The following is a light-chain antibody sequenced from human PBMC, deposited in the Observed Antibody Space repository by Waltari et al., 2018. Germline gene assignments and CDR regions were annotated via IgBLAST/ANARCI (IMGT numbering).Light chain of an antibody. V-gene: IGKV1-39*01. J-gene: IGKJ1*01. CDR1: QSIGIY. CDR3: QESYTSLWT. CDR2: AGS. Sequence: DIQVTQSPSSLSASVGDRVTITCRASQSIGIYLNWYQQTPGKAPKLLIYAGSSLQSGVPSRFSGSGSGTDFTLTISSLQPEDFATYFCQESYTSLWTFGQGTKVGTK.